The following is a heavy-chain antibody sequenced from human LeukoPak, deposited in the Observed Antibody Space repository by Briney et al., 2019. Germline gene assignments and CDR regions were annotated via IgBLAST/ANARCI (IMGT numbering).Heavy chain of an antibody. D-gene: IGHD3-10*01. Sequence: GGSLRLSCAASGFTFSSYSMNWVRQAPGKGLEWVSYISSSSSTIYYADSVKGRFTISRDNAKNSLYLQMNSLRAEDTAVYYCALEGTSRAFDIWGQGTMVTVSS. CDR3: ALEGTSRAFDI. CDR1: GFTFSSYS. J-gene: IGHJ3*02. CDR2: ISSSSSTI. V-gene: IGHV3-48*01.